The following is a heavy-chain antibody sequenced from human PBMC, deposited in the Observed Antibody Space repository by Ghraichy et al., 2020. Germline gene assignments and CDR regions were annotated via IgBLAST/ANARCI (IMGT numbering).Heavy chain of an antibody. D-gene: IGHD1-1*01. CDR3: ARVNRGYNYYLDY. Sequence: SQTLSLTCTVSGGSIRSYYWTWIRQPPGKGLEWIGYIYYYSGTTHYNPSLKSRVTISIDTSQHQLSLKLTSVTAADTAVYYCARVNRGYNYYLDYWGQGTLDTVSS. J-gene: IGHJ4*02. CDR2: IYYYSGTT. V-gene: IGHV4-59*01. CDR1: GGSIRSYY.